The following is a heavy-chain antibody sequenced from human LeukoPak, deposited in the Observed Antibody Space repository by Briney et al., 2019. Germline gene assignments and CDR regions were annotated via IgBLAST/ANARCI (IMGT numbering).Heavy chain of an antibody. CDR1: GGSISSGGYY. CDR2: IYYSGST. CDR3: ARDAVEYFDY. V-gene: IGHV4-31*03. Sequence: SETLSLTCTVSGGSISSGGYYWSWIRQHPGKGLEWIGYIYYSGSTYYNPSPKSRVTISVDTSKNQFSLKLSSVTAADTAVYYCARDAVEYFDYWGQGTLVTVSS. J-gene: IGHJ4*02.